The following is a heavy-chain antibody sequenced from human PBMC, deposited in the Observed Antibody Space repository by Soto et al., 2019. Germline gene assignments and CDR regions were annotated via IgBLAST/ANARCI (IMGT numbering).Heavy chain of an antibody. CDR3: ARAGDYDPGDY. CDR2: IYYSGGT. Sequence: PSETLSLTCTVSGDSLRGYYWGWVRQPPGKGLEWIGYIYYSGGTKYNPSLKSRVTISVDTSKSQFSLKLSSVTAADTAVYYCARAGDYDPGDYWGQGTPVTVSS. CDR1: GDSLRGYY. D-gene: IGHD4-17*01. V-gene: IGHV4-59*01. J-gene: IGHJ4*02.